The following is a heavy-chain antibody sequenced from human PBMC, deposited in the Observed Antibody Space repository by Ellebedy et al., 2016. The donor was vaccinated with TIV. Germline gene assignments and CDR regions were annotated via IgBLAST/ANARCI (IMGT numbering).Heavy chain of an antibody. D-gene: IGHD3-22*01. J-gene: IGHJ4*02. Sequence: GGSLRLSCAASGFTFRNFAMTWVRQAPGRGLEWVSSISSSGVSTDYADSVRGRVTISRDNSKNTLYLQMNSLRADDTALYCCAKLDSSGYYYGRFDYWGQGTLVTVSS. CDR1: GFTFRNFA. CDR3: AKLDSSGYYYGRFDY. V-gene: IGHV3-23*01. CDR2: ISSSGVST.